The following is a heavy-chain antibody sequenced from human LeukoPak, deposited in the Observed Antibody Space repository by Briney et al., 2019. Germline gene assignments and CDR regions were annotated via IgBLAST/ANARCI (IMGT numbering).Heavy chain of an antibody. J-gene: IGHJ3*02. D-gene: IGHD3-22*01. Sequence: GGSLRLSCAASGFTFSSYGMHWVRQAPGKGLEWVAVISYDGSNKYYADSVKGRFTISRDNAKNSLYLQMNSLRAEDTAVYYCARPTQSLIVGIDAFDIWGQGTMVTVSS. CDR2: ISYDGSNK. CDR3: ARPTQSLIVGIDAFDI. CDR1: GFTFSSYG. V-gene: IGHV3-30*03.